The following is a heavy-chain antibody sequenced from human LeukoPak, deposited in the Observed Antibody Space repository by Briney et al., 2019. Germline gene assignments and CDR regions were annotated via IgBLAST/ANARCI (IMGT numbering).Heavy chain of an antibody. CDR1: GGTFSSYA. Sequence: ASVKVSCKASGGTFSSYAISWVRQAPGQGLEWKGGIIPIFGTANYAQKFQGRVTITADESTSTAYMELSSLRSEDTAVYYCASSRLRTYYYYYMDVWGKGTTVTVSS. D-gene: IGHD5-12*01. J-gene: IGHJ6*03. V-gene: IGHV1-69*01. CDR2: IIPIFGTA. CDR3: ASSRLRTYYYYYMDV.